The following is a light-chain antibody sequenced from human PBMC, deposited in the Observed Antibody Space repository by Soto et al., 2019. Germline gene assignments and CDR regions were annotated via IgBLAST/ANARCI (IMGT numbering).Light chain of an antibody. V-gene: IGKV1-5*01. CDR3: QQYSRDST. CDR2: DAS. J-gene: IGKJ1*01. CDR1: QSISRW. Sequence: MQVTQSPSTLSASLGYGFTISCRASQSISRWLAWYQQKPGRAPKLLIYDASSLESGVPSRFSGSGSGTEFTLTISSLHPDDFASYYCQQYSRDSTFGQGTKVDIK.